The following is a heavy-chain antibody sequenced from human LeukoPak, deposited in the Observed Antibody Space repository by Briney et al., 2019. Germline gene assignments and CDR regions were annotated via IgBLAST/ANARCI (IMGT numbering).Heavy chain of an antibody. CDR3: AKYNSSSWYYFDY. J-gene: IGHJ4*02. Sequence: PETLSLTCAVYGGSFSGYYWSWIRQPPGKGLEWIGQIIHSGSTIYNPSLKSRVTISVDTSKNQFSLKVRSVTAADTAVYYCAKYNSSSWYYFDYWGQGTLVTVSS. D-gene: IGHD6-13*01. V-gene: IGHV4-34*12. CDR2: IIHSGST. CDR1: GGSFSGYY.